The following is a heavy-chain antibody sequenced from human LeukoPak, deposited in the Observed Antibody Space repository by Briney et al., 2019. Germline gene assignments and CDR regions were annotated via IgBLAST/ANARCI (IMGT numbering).Heavy chain of an antibody. CDR1: GFTFSSYD. CDR3: ARDTSSGWSPQIGFDC. CDR2: IGTAGDP. Sequence: GGSLRLSCAASGFTFSSYDMHWVRQATGKGLEWVSAIGTAGDPYYPGSVKGRFTISRENAKNTLYLQMNSLRAEDTAVYYCARDTSSGWSPQIGFDCWGQGTLVTVSS. V-gene: IGHV3-13*05. D-gene: IGHD6-19*01. J-gene: IGHJ4*02.